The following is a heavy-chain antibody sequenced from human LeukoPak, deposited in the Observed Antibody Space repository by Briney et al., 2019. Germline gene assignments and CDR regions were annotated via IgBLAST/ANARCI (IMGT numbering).Heavy chain of an antibody. J-gene: IGHJ5*02. CDR3: ARDGAAAAPWGEMNWFDP. V-gene: IGHV3-33*01. D-gene: IGHD6-13*01. Sequence: PGRSLRLSCAASGFTFSSYGMHWVRQAPGKGLEWVAVIWYDGSNKYYADSVKGRFTISRDNSKNTLYLQMNSLRAEDTAVYYCARDGAAAAPWGEMNWFDPWGQGTLVTVSS. CDR2: IWYDGSNK. CDR1: GFTFSSYG.